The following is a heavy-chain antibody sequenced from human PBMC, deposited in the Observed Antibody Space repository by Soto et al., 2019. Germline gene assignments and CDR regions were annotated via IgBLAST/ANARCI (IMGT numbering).Heavy chain of an antibody. CDR3: ARTNCSGGSCRRRFDY. J-gene: IGHJ4*02. CDR1: GVSFSGYY. V-gene: IGHV4-34*01. D-gene: IGHD2-15*01. Sequence: SETLSLTCAVDGVSFSGYYLRWIRQPPGKGLEWIGEINHSGSTNYNPSLKSRVTISVDTSKNQFSLKLSSVTAADTAVYYCARTNCSGGSCRRRFDYWGQGTLVTVSS. CDR2: INHSGST.